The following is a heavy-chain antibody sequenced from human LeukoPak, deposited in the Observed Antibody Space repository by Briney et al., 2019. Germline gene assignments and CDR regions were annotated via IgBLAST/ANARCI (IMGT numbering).Heavy chain of an antibody. J-gene: IGHJ4*02. CDR1: GYTFTSYA. CDR2: INTNTGNP. Sequence: ASVKVSCKASGYTFTSYAMNWVRQAPGQGLEWMGWINTNTGNPTYAQGFTGRFVFSLDTSVSTAYLQISSLKAEDTAVYYCARVFGTWDLLRGFLFSQYWGQGTLVTVSS. V-gene: IGHV7-4-1*02. D-gene: IGHD1-26*01. CDR3: ARVFGTWDLLRGFLFSQY.